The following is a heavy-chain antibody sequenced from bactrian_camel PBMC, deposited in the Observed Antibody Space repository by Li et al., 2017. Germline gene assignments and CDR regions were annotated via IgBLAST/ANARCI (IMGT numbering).Heavy chain of an antibody. D-gene: IGHD2*01. CDR3: TPGVY. J-gene: IGHJ4*01. V-gene: IGHV3S40*01. Sequence: DVQLVESGGGSAQAGGSMRLDCAVSGDTASVYSMAWFRQAPGKGLEWVATINYAGDKTYYADSVNGRFIISRDDSKSTVFLQLNSLKTEDTAKYYCTPGVYWGQGTQVTVS. CDR2: INYAGDKT. CDR1: GDTASVYS.